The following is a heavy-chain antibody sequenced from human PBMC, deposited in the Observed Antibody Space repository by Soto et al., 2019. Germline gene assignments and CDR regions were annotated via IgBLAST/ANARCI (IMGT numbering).Heavy chain of an antibody. V-gene: IGHV4-31*03. CDR1: GGSISSGGYY. D-gene: IGHD3-22*01. J-gene: IGHJ4*02. Sequence: SETHSLTCTVSGGSISSGGYYWSWIRQHPGKGLEWIGYIYYSGSTYYNPSLKSRVTISVDTSKNQFSLKLSSVTAADTAVYYCARVGTTYYYDSSGYYSPDYWGQGTLVTVSS. CDR2: IYYSGST. CDR3: ARVGTTYYYDSSGYYSPDY.